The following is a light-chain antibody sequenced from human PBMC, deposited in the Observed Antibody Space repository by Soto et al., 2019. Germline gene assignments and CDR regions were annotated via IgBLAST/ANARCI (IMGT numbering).Light chain of an antibody. V-gene: IGLV1-47*01. Sequence: QSVLTQPPSASGTPGQRVTISCSGSNSNIGSNYVYWYQQLPGTAPKLLIYRNNQRPSGVPDRFSGSKSGTSASLAISGLRSEDEAYYYCAAWDDSLSGLYVFGTGTKVTVL. CDR2: RNN. CDR1: NSNIGSNY. CDR3: AAWDDSLSGLYV. J-gene: IGLJ1*01.